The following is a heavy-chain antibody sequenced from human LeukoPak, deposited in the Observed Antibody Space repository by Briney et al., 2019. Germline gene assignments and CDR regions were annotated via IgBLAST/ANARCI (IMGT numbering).Heavy chain of an antibody. V-gene: IGHV4-39*02. CDR2: IYDSGST. J-gene: IGHJ4*02. Sequence: SETLSLTCTVSGGSIRSSYYYWGWIRQPPGKGLEWIGSIYDSGSTYYNPSLKSRVTISVDTSKNQFSLKLNSVTAADTAVYYCARDPQTPYDSSGYHSDYWGQGTLVTVSS. D-gene: IGHD3-22*01. CDR3: ARDPQTPYDSSGYHSDY. CDR1: GGSIRSSYYY.